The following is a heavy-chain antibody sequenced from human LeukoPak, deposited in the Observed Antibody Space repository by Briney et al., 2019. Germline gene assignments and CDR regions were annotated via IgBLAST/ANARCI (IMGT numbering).Heavy chain of an antibody. CDR3: ARDSPYTDYYDSRAYPFDQ. D-gene: IGHD3-22*01. J-gene: IGHJ4*02. V-gene: IGHV4-4*07. CDR1: GGSISSYY. CDR2: VYTSGGT. Sequence: SETLSLTCTVSGGSISSYYWSWIRQPAGKGLDWIGRVYTSGGTSYNPSLKSRVTMSVDTSKNQFSLKLSSVTAPDTAVYYCARDSPYTDYYDSRAYPFDQWGQGTLVTVSS.